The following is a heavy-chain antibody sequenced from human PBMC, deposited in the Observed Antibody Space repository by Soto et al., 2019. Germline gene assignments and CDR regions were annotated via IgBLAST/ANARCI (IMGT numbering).Heavy chain of an antibody. J-gene: IGHJ3*02. Sequence: PSETLSLTCTVSGGSISSYYWSWIRQPPGKGLGWIGYIYYSGSTNYNPSLKSRVTISVDTSKNQFSLKLSSVTAADTAVYYCAVENDAFDIWGQGTMVTVSS. V-gene: IGHV4-59*01. CDR1: GGSISSYY. CDR3: AVENDAFDI. CDR2: IYYSGST.